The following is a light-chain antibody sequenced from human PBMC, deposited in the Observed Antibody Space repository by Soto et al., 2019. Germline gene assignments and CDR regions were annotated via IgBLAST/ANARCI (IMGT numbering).Light chain of an antibody. CDR1: QSVSTW. Sequence: DIHMSQSPSTLSASVSDIVTITCRASQSVSTWLAWYQQRPGKAPKLLIYDTSNLETGVPSRFSGSGSGTHFTFTINSLQPEDIATYYCQQYDSLPLTFGGGTKVDNK. CDR3: QQYDSLPLT. J-gene: IGKJ4*01. V-gene: IGKV1-5*01. CDR2: DTS.